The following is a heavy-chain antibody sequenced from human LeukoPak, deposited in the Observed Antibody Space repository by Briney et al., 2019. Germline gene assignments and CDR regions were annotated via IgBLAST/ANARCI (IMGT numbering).Heavy chain of an antibody. D-gene: IGHD6-6*01. CDR1: GGTFSSYA. J-gene: IGHJ6*03. CDR3: ATGSSSSFYYYYMDV. V-gene: IGHV1-69*06. Sequence: SVKVSCKASGGTFSSYAISWVRQAPGQGLEWMGGIIPIFGTTNYAQKFQDRVTITADKSTSTAYMELSSLRSEDTAVYYCATGSSSSFYYYYMDVWGKGTTVTVSS. CDR2: IIPIFGTT.